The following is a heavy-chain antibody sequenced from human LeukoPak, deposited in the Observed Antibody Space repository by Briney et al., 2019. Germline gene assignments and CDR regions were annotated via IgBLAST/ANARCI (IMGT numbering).Heavy chain of an antibody. CDR2: INRGGTTT. Sequence: GGSLSLSCEGSGLTFEDYTMHWLREAPGKGLECVCLINRGGTTTVYGDSVESRFTISRDNSKSSLSLQMNRLRTEDTDLYSCAIGPPIPPHYPAARNYFDTKAHSDYWGQGTLVTVSS. V-gene: IGHV3-43*01. CDR1: GLTFEDYT. D-gene: IGHD3-9*01. CDR3: AIGPPIPPHYPAARNYFDTKAHSDY. J-gene: IGHJ4*02.